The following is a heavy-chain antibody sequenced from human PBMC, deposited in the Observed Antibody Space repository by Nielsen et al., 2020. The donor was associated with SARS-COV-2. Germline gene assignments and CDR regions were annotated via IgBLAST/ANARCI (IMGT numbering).Heavy chain of an antibody. CDR3: ARCRRPYQLFSGYYYWYFDL. V-gene: IGHV3-7*01. Sequence: GESLKISCEVSGFMFSNYWMTWVRQAPGKGLEWVANINEDGGDKYYVDSVKGRFTISRDNAKNSLYLQMSTLMAEYTAVYYCARCRRPYQLFSGYYYWYFDLWGRGTLVTVSS. CDR2: INEDGGDK. J-gene: IGHJ2*01. CDR1: GFMFSNYW. D-gene: IGHD2-2*01.